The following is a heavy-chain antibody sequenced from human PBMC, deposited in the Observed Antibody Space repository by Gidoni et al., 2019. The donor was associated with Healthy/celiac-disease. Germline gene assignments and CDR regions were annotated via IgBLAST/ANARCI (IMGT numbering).Heavy chain of an antibody. CDR1: GYTFTSYY. D-gene: IGHD2-2*01. CDR2: INPSGDTT. J-gene: IGHJ6*02. CDR3: ARSPRYCSTTSCFSSYGMDV. Sequence: QVQLVQSGAEVKKPGASVKVSCKASGYTFTSYYTHWVRQAPGQGLEWMGIINPSGDTTTYAQKFQGRVTMTRDTSTTTVYMELSSLRSEDTAVYYCARSPRYCSTTSCFSSYGMDVWGQGTTVTVSS. V-gene: IGHV1-46*01.